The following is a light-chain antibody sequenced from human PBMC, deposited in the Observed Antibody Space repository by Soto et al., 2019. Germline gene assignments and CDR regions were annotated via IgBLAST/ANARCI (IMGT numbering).Light chain of an antibody. V-gene: IGKV3-20*01. J-gene: IGKJ1*01. CDR3: QQYGDSPRT. CDR1: QVVAGTF. Sequence: EIVLTQSPDLVSLSPGERATLSCRASQVVAGTFLAWYQQKPGQAPRLLIYGASSRATGIPDRFSGSGSGTDFSLTISRLEPEDFAVYYCQQYGDSPRTFGQGTKVEIK. CDR2: GAS.